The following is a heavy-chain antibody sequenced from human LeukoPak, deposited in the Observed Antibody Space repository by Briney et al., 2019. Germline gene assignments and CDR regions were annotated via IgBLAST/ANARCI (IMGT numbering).Heavy chain of an antibody. CDR2: IIPILGIA. Sequence: GASVKVSCKASGGTFISYAISWVRQAPGQGLEWMGRIIPILGIANYAQKFQGRVTITADKSTSTAYMELSSLRSEDTAVYYCARVFRRYYDSSGYYPLGYWGQGTLVTVSS. CDR1: GGTFISYA. CDR3: ARVFRRYYDSSGYYPLGY. D-gene: IGHD3-22*01. V-gene: IGHV1-69*04. J-gene: IGHJ4*02.